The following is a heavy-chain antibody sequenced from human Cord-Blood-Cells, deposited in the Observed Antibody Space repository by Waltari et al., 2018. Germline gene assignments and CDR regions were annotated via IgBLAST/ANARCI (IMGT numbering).Heavy chain of an antibody. D-gene: IGHD2-15*01. J-gene: IGHJ4*02. CDR3: ARDLDHYCSGGSCYSDY. CDR2: IIPIFGTA. CDR1: GGTFSSYA. V-gene: IGHV1-69*18. Sequence: QVQLVQSGAAVKKPGSSVKVSCKASGGTFSSYAISWVRQAPGQGLEWMGRIIPIFGTANYAQKFQGRVTITADESTSTAYMELSSLRSEDTAVYYCARDLDHYCSGGSCYSDYWGQGTLVTVSS.